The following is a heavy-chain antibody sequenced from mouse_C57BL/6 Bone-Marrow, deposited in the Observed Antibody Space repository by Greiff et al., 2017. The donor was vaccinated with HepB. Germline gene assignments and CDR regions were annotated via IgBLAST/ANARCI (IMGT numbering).Heavy chain of an antibody. J-gene: IGHJ1*03. D-gene: IGHD1-1*01. Sequence: VQLKQSGAELVKPGASVKISCKASGYAFSSYWMNWVKQRPGKGLEWIGQIYPGDGDTNYNGKFKGKATLTADKSSSTAYMQLSSLTSEDSAVYFCARKGYYGSSYGYFDVWGTGTTVTVSS. CDR2: IYPGDGDT. V-gene: IGHV1-80*01. CDR1: GYAFSSYW. CDR3: ARKGYYGSSYGYFDV.